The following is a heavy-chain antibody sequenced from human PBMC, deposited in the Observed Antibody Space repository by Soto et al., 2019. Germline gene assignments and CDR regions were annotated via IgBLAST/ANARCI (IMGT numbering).Heavy chain of an antibody. CDR3: ARVVEWGLSEP. D-gene: IGHD1-26*01. CDR2: ICNSGTT. CDR1: GGSIRSYC. J-gene: IGHJ4*01. Sequence: PSETLSLTCTVSGGSIRSYCWTWIRQPPGEGLEWIGCICNSGTTSYNPSLKSRGAISIDTHKNQFSLQLSSVTAADTAAYYCARVVEWGLSEPWGQGTLVTVSS. V-gene: IGHV4-59*08.